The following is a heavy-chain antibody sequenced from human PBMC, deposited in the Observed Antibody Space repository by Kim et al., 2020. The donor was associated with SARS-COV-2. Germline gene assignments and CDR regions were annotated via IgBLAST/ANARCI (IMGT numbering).Heavy chain of an antibody. CDR2: IIPIFGTA. V-gene: IGHV1-69*13. CDR1: GGTFSSYA. CDR3: ARHPISCSSTSCPLYYFDY. Sequence: SVKVSCKASGGTFSSYAISWVRQAPGQGLEWMGGIIPIFGTANYAQKFQGRVTITADESTSTAYMELSSLRSEDTAVYYCARHPISCSSTSCPLYYFDYWGQGTLVTVSS. D-gene: IGHD2-2*01. J-gene: IGHJ4*02.